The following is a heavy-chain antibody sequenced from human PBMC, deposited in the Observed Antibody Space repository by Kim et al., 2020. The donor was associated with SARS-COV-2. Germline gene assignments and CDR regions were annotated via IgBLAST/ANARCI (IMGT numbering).Heavy chain of an antibody. CDR2: IYHSGST. CDR1: GGSISSSNW. Sequence: SETLSLTCAVSGGSISSSNWWSWVRQPPGKGLEWIGEIYHSGSTNYNPSLKSRVTISVDKSKNQFSLKLSSVTAADTAVYYCASWPPGGSYYYYGMDVWGQGTTVTVSS. V-gene: IGHV4-4*02. CDR3: ASWPPGGSYYYYGMDV. D-gene: IGHD1-26*01. J-gene: IGHJ6*02.